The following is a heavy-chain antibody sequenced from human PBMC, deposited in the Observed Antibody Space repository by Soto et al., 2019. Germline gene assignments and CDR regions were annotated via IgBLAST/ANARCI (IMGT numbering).Heavy chain of an antibody. CDR2: VYTSGST. D-gene: IGHD3-22*01. CDR1: GGSISSYY. V-gene: IGHV4-4*07. Sequence: SETLSLTCTVSGGSISSYYWSWIRQPAGKGLEWIGRVYTSGSTNYNPSLKSRVTMSVDTSKNQFSLKLSSVTAADTAVYYCARGRGYYDSSWVYYYGMDAWGQGTTVTVSS. J-gene: IGHJ6*02. CDR3: ARGRGYYDSSWVYYYGMDA.